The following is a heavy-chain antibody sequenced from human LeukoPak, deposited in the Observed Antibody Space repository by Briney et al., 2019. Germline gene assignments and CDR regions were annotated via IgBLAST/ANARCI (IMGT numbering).Heavy chain of an antibody. CDR1: GYSFTSYW. CDR2: IDPSDSYT. CDR3: ARPSVDGSGSYPY. J-gene: IGHJ4*02. Sequence: GESLKISCKSSGYSFTSYWISWVRQMPGKGLEWMGRIDPSDSYTNYSPSFQGHVTISADKSISTTYLQWSSLKASDTAMFYCARPSVDGSGSYPYWGQGTLVTVSS. V-gene: IGHV5-10-1*01. D-gene: IGHD3-10*01.